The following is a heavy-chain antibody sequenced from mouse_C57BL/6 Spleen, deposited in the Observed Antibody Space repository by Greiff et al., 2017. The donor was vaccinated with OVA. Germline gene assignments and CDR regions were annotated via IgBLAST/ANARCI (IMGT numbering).Heavy chain of an antibody. CDR3: ARELGTWLAY. V-gene: IGHV5-17*01. Sequence: VQLQQSGGGLVKPGGSLKLSCAASGFTFSDYGMHWVRQAPEKGLEWVAYISSGSSTIYYADTVKGRFTISRDNAKNTLFLQMTSLRSEDTAMYYCARELGTWLAYWGQGTLVTVSA. CDR2: ISSGSSTI. J-gene: IGHJ3*01. D-gene: IGHD4-1*01. CDR1: GFTFSDYG.